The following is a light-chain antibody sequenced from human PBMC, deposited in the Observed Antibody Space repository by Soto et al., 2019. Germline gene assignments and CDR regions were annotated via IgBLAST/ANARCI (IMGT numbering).Light chain of an antibody. Sequence: DIPMTQSPSSLSASVGDRVTITCQASQDISNYLNWYQQKPGKAPKLLIYDASNLETGVPSRFSGSGSGTDFTFTISSLQPEDIATYYCQQYDNLVYTFGQGTKLEI. V-gene: IGKV1-33*01. J-gene: IGKJ2*01. CDR3: QQYDNLVYT. CDR2: DAS. CDR1: QDISNY.